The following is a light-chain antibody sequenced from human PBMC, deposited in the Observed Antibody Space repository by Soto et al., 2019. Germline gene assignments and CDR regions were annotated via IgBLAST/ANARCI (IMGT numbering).Light chain of an antibody. V-gene: IGKV3-15*01. CDR1: QSVNSN. Sequence: EIVMAQSPATLSVSPGERATLSCRASQSVNSNLAWYQQKPGQAPRLLISGASTRATGIPARISGSGSGTEFTLTISSLQSEDFAVYYCQQYDTWPLTFGGGTKVEIK. CDR3: QQYDTWPLT. CDR2: GAS. J-gene: IGKJ4*01.